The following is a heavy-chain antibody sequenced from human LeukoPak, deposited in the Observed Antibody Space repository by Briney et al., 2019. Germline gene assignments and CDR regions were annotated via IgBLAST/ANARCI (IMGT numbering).Heavy chain of an antibody. CDR1: GFTLDNYN. CDR2: ITSSATTI. CDR3: ARGVDY. J-gene: IGHJ4*02. Sequence: GSLRLPCEASGFTLDNYNFNWVRQARGKGLEWVSHITSSATTIYYADSVKGRFTISRDNAKNSLYLQMNSLRAEDTAVYYCARGVDYWGQGTLVTVSS. V-gene: IGHV3-48*01.